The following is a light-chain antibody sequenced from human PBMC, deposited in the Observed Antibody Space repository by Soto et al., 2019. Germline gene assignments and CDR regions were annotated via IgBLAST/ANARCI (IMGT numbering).Light chain of an antibody. V-gene: IGKV1-5*01. CDR2: DAS. J-gene: IGKJ1*01. CDR3: QHYNSYSEA. Sequence: DIQMTPSPSTLSATVGDKNPITCRASQSIRSWLAWYQQKPEKAPTLLIYDASILESGVPSRFSGSGSGTEFTLTISSLHPDDFATYYCQHYNSYSEAFGQGTKVDI. CDR1: QSIRSW.